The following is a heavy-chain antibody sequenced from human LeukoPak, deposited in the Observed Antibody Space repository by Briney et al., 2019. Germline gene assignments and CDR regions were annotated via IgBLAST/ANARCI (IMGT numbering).Heavy chain of an antibody. D-gene: IGHD6-19*01. CDR2: INPNSGGT. CDR3: ARDPSGQPLPFDY. J-gene: IGHJ4*02. CDR1: GYTFTGYY. V-gene: IGHV1-2*02. Sequence: ASVKVSCKASGYTFTGYYMHWVRQAPGQGLEWMGWINPNSGGTNYAQKFQGGVTMTRDTSISTAYMELSRLRSDDTAVYYCARDPSGQPLPFDYWGQGTLVTVSS.